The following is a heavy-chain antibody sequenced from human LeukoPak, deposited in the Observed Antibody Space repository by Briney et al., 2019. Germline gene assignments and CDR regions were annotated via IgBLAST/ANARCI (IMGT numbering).Heavy chain of an antibody. D-gene: IGHD2-21*02. CDR2: INHNSGGT. CDR1: GYTFTGYY. J-gene: IGHJ4*02. CDR3: ARINPYCGGDCYSG. Sequence: ASVKVSCKASGYTFTGYYMHWVRQAPGQGLEWMGWINHNSGGTNYAQKFQGRVTMTRDTSISTPYMELSRLRSDDTAVYYCARINPYCGGDCYSGWGQGTLVTVSS. V-gene: IGHV1-2*02.